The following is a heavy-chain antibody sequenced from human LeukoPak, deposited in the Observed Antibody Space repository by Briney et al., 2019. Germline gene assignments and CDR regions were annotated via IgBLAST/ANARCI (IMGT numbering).Heavy chain of an antibody. Sequence: GASLRLSCAASGFTFSSFTMNWVRQAPGKGLEWVSVVHGSGSSTYYADSVKGRFTISRDNSKNMLYLQMNSLRAEDTAVYYCAKGGDSGGSHLYYFDCWGQGTLVTVSS. CDR3: AKGGDSGGSHLYYFDC. D-gene: IGHD3-22*01. J-gene: IGHJ4*02. V-gene: IGHV3-23*05. CDR1: GFTFSSFT. CDR2: VHGSGSST.